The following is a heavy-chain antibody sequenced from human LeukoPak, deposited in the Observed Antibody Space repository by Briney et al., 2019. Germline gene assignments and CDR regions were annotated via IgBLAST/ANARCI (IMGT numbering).Heavy chain of an antibody. Sequence: GGSLRLSCAASGFTFSNYGMHWVRQAPGKGLEWVAFIRYDGSNQYYADSVKGRFTISRDNSKNTLYLQMNSLRAEDTAVYYCASRKAVAGIFDYWGQGTLVTVSS. CDR3: ASRKAVAGIFDY. D-gene: IGHD6-19*01. CDR1: GFTFSNYG. J-gene: IGHJ4*02. V-gene: IGHV3-30*02. CDR2: IRYDGSNQ.